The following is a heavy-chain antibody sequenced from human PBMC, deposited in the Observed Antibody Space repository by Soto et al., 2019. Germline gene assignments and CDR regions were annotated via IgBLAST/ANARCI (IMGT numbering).Heavy chain of an antibody. CDR2: ISGSGGST. J-gene: IGHJ4*02. CDR1: GFTFSSYA. V-gene: IGHV3-23*01. Sequence: EVQLLESGGGLVQPGGSLRLSCAASGFTFSSYAMNWVRQAPGKGLEWVSVISGSGGSTYYADSVKGRFTISRDNSKNTLYLLMNSLRAEDTAVYYCARRSSSSYFDYWGQGTLVTVSS. D-gene: IGHD6-13*01. CDR3: ARRSSSSYFDY.